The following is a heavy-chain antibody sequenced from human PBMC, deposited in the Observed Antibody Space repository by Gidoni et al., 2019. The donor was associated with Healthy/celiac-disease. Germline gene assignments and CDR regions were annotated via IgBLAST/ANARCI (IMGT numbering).Heavy chain of an antibody. Sequence: QLQLQESGPGLVKPSETLSLTGTVSGGSISSSSYYWGWIRQPPGKGLEWIGSIYYSGSTYYNPSLKSRVTISVDTSKNQFSLKLSSVTAADTAVYYCASDSARDSGWYYWFDPWGQGTLVTVSS. CDR2: IYYSGST. CDR3: ASDSARDSGWYYWFDP. J-gene: IGHJ5*02. CDR1: GGSISSSSYY. D-gene: IGHD6-19*01. V-gene: IGHV4-39*07.